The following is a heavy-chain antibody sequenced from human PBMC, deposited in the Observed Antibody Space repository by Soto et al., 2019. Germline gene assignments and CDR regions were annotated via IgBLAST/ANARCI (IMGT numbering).Heavy chain of an antibody. CDR3: VKRIAVYGMDV. CDR1: GFTFSSYA. D-gene: IGHD6-19*01. J-gene: IGHJ6*02. V-gene: IGHV3-64D*06. Sequence: HPGGSLRLSCSASGFTFSSYAMHWVRQAPGKGLEYISAIDKNGGTTYYADSVKGRFTISRDNSKNTLSLQMSSLRPEDTAVYYCVKRIAVYGMDVWGQGTTVTVSS. CDR2: IDKNGGTT.